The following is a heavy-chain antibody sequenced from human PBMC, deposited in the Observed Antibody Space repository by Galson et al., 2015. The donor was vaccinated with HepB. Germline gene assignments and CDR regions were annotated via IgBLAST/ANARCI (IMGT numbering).Heavy chain of an antibody. Sequence: SLRLSCAASEFTFGDYAMSWVRQAPGKGLEWVGFIRSKAYGGTTEYAASVKGRFTISRDDSKSIAYLQMNSLKTEDTAVYYCTRDQRRSMVRGVTVGGLWGQGTLVTVSS. CDR3: TRDQRRSMVRGVTVGGL. D-gene: IGHD3-10*01. CDR1: EFTFGDYA. V-gene: IGHV3-49*04. CDR2: IRSKAYGGTT. J-gene: IGHJ4*02.